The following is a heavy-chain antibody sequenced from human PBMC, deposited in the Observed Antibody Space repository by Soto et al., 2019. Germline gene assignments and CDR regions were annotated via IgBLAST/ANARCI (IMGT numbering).Heavy chain of an antibody. CDR2: INPATGAA. CDR3: ARGGGVGVAGSAAFDM. D-gene: IGHD3-3*01. V-gene: IGHV1-2*02. Sequence: QLHLVQSGAVVKKPGASVTVSCSASGYPVTAYYMHWVRQAPGRGLEWMGGINPATGAAKYTQTFQGGVTMPRETSTSTVFMELCGLTSEDTAVFYCARGGGVGVAGSAAFDMWGQGTLVTVSS. CDR1: GYPVTAYY. J-gene: IGHJ3*02.